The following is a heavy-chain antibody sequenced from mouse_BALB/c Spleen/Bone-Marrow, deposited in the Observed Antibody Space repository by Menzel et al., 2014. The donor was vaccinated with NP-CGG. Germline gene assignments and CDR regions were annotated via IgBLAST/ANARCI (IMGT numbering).Heavy chain of an antibody. V-gene: IGHV14-3*02. D-gene: IGHD1-2*01. CDR2: IDPANGNT. CDR3: ARTAPENFDY. CDR1: GFNIKDTY. J-gene: IGHJ2*01. Sequence: VQLQQSGAELVKPGASVKLSCTASGFNIKDTYMHWVKQRPEQGLEWIGRIDPANGNTKYDPKFQGEATITADTSSNTAYLQLSSLTSKDTAVYYCARTAPENFDYWGQGTTLTVSS.